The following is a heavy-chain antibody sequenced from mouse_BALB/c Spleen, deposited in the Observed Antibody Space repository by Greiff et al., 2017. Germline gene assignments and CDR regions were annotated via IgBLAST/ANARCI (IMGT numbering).Heavy chain of an antibody. Sequence: VKLMESGPGLVAPSQSLSITCAVSGFSLTSYGVHWVRQSPGKGLEWLGVIWSGGSTDYNAAFISGQSISKDNSKSQCFFKMNSLQANDTAIYYCARTGDGNYVYYFDYWGQGTTLTVSS. J-gene: IGHJ2*01. CDR1: GFSLTSYG. CDR2: IWSGGST. V-gene: IGHV2-2*02. CDR3: ARTGDGNYVYYFDY. D-gene: IGHD2-1*01.